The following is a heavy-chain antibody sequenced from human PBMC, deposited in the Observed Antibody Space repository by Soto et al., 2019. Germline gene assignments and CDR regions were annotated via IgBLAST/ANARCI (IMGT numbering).Heavy chain of an antibody. CDR3: ARDGSGYRSRASPMDV. CDR1: GDTFSSYA. V-gene: IGHV1-69*01. D-gene: IGHD3-22*01. Sequence: QVQLVQSGAEVKKPGSSVKVSCKASGDTFSSYAISWVRQAPGQGLEWMGGIIPIFGTANYAQKFQGRVTLTADESTSRAYMELRSLRSEDTAVYYCARDGSGYRSRASPMDVWGQGTTVTVSS. CDR2: IIPIFGTA. J-gene: IGHJ6*02.